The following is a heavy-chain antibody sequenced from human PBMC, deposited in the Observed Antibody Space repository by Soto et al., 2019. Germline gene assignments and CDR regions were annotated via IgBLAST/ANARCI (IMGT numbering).Heavy chain of an antibody. Sequence: ASVKVSCKASGYTFTNFGISCVRQAPGQGLEWMGWISAYNGNTNYAQKFQGRVTMTTDTSTSTAYMEVRSLRFDDTAVYYCSRVDTGETSPFDHWVQGTLVTVSS. J-gene: IGHJ4*02. CDR3: SRVDTGETSPFDH. D-gene: IGHD5-18*01. V-gene: IGHV1-18*01. CDR2: ISAYNGNT. CDR1: GYTFTNFG.